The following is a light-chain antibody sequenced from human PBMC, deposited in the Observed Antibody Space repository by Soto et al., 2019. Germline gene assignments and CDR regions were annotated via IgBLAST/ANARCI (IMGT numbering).Light chain of an antibody. V-gene: IGKV3-20*01. CDR2: ATS. CDR1: QSVSSTD. J-gene: IGKJ1*01. Sequence: EIVFTQSPCTLSLSPGERATLSCRASQSVSSTDLAWYQQKPGQAPRLLIYATSSRATGFPDRFSGSGSGTDFTLTIGRLEPEDFEVYYCQHYGSSQTFGQGTKVDIK. CDR3: QHYGSSQT.